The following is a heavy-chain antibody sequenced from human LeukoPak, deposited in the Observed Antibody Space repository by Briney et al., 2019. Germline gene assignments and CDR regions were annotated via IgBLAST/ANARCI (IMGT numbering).Heavy chain of an antibody. Sequence: PGGSLRLSCAASGFTFSRYWMHWVRQAPGKGLVWVSRINSDGSSTSYADSVKGRFTISRDNAKNTLYLQVSSLRAEDTAVYYCARGMYYYGSGSYYRVDSFDIWGQGTMVTVSS. J-gene: IGHJ3*02. CDR2: INSDGSST. V-gene: IGHV3-74*01. D-gene: IGHD3-10*01. CDR1: GFTFSRYW. CDR3: ARGMYYYGSGSYYRVDSFDI.